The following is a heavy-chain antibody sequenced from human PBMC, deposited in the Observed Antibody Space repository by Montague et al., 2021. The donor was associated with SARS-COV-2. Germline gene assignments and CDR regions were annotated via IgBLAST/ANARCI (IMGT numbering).Heavy chain of an antibody. J-gene: IGHJ3*02. CDR2: INHSGSI. CDR3: ARVPDYYDSSGYYFDAFDI. V-gene: IGHV4-34*01. Sequence: SETLSLTCAVYGGSSSGYYWSWIRQPPGKGLEWIGEINHSGSINYNPSLKSRVTISVDTPKNQFSLKLSSVTAADTAVYYCARVPDYYDSSGYYFDAFDIWGQGTMVTASS. CDR1: GGSSSGYY. D-gene: IGHD3-22*01.